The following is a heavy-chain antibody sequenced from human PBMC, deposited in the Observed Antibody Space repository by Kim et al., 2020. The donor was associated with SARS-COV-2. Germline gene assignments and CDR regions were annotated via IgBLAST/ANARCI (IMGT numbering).Heavy chain of an antibody. Sequence: GGSLRLSCAASGFTFSSYAMHWARQAPGKGLEFVSSITSNGGSTYYANSVKGRFTISRDNSKNTLHLQMGSLRAEDMAVYYCATGGAAIVLYWGQGTLVT. D-gene: IGHD2-15*01. CDR1: GFTFSSYA. V-gene: IGHV3-64*01. CDR2: ITSNGGST. J-gene: IGHJ4*02. CDR3: ATGGAAIVLY.